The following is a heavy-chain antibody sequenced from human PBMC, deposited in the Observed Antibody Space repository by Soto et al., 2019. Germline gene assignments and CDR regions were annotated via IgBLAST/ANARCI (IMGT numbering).Heavy chain of an antibody. CDR2: IYWDDDK. D-gene: IGHD6-19*01. J-gene: IGHJ6*03. CDR1: GFSLSTSGVD. Sequence: QITLKDSGPTLVKPTQTLTLTCTFSGFSLSTSGVDVGWIRQHPGKALEWLALIYWDDDKRYSPSLKSSRTITKDTSKNQVVLTMTNMDPVDTSTYYCTRSQAGDYYMDVWGKGTTFTVSS. CDR3: TRSQAGDYYMDV. V-gene: IGHV2-5*02.